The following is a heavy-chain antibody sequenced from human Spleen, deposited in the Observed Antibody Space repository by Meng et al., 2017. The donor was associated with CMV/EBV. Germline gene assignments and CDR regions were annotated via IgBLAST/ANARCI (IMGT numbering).Heavy chain of an antibody. CDR1: GYTFTSYG. CDR3: ARDSRFGTAMVIRAYYYYGMDV. J-gene: IGHJ6*02. Sequence: ASVKVSCKASGYTFTSYGISWVRQAPGQGLEWMGWISAYNGNTNYAQKLQGRVTMTTDTSTSTAYMELRSLRSDDMAVYYCARDSRFGTAMVIRAYYYYGMDVWGQGTTVTVSS. D-gene: IGHD5-18*01. V-gene: IGHV1-18*03. CDR2: ISAYNGNT.